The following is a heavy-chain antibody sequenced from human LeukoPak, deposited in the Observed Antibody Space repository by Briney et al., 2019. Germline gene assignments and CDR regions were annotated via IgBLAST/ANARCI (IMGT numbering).Heavy chain of an antibody. CDR2: IWYDGSNK. D-gene: IGHD3-3*01. Sequence: PGGSLRLSCAASGFTFSNYAMTWVRQAPGKGLEWVAVIWYDGSNKYYADSVKGRFTISRDNSKNTLYLQMNSLRAEDTAVYYCARGAYDFWSGYYYYGMDVWGQGTTVTVSS. J-gene: IGHJ6*02. CDR3: ARGAYDFWSGYYYYGMDV. V-gene: IGHV3-33*08. CDR1: GFTFSNYA.